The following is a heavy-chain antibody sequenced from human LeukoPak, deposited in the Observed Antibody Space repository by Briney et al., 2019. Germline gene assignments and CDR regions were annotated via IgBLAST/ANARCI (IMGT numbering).Heavy chain of an antibody. J-gene: IGHJ4*02. V-gene: IGHV1-46*01. CDR1: GYTFTSYF. CDR2: INPSGGST. D-gene: IGHD4-23*01. Sequence: ASVKVSCKASGYTFTSYFIHWVRQAPGQGLECMGIINPSGGSTNYAQKFQGRVTMTRDTSTSTVYMELSSLRSEDTAVYYCATAKFGGNSYFDYWGQGTLVTVSS. CDR3: ATAKFGGNSYFDY.